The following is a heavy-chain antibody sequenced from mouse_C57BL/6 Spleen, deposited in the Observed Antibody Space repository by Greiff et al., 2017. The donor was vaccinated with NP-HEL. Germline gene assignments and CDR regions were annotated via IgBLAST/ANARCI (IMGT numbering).Heavy chain of an antibody. CDR3: ARERTGTVDY. CDR1: GYAFSSSW. V-gene: IGHV1-82*01. J-gene: IGHJ2*01. Sequence: QVQLQQSGPELVKPGASVKISCKASGYAFSSSWMNWVKQRPGKGLEWIGRIYPGDGDTNYNGKFKGKATLTADKSSSTAYMQLSSLTSEDSAVYFCARERTGTVDYWGQGTTLTVSS. CDR2: IYPGDGDT. D-gene: IGHD4-1*01.